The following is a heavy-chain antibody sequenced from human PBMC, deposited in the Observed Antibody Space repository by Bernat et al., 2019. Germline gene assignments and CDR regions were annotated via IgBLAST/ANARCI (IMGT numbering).Heavy chain of an antibody. Sequence: QLQLQESGPGLVKPSETLSLTCTVSGGSISSSSYYWGWIRQPPGKGLEWIGSIYYSGSTYYNPSLKSRVTISVDTSKNQFPLKLSSVTAAGAAVYYCAGQQVGWFDPWGQGTLVTVSS. CDR3: AGQQVGWFDP. V-gene: IGHV4-39*01. D-gene: IGHD1-26*01. J-gene: IGHJ5*02. CDR1: GGSISSSSYY. CDR2: IYYSGST.